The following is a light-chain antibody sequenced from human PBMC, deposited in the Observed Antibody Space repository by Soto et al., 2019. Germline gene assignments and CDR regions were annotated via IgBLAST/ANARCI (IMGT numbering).Light chain of an antibody. CDR2: GVS. J-gene: IGKJ4*01. V-gene: IGKV3-15*01. Sequence: EIVMTQSPATLSVSPGERATLSCRASQSVSSNLAWYQQKPGQAPRLLIYGVSTRATGIPARFSGSGSGTAFTLTISSLQSEDFAVYYCQQYNQWPLTFGGGTKVEIQ. CDR1: QSVSSN. CDR3: QQYNQWPLT.